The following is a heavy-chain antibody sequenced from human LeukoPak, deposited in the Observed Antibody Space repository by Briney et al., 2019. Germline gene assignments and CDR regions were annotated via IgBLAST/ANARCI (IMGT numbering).Heavy chain of an antibody. CDR1: GFTFDDYA. D-gene: IGHD3-3*01. V-gene: IGHV3-9*01. CDR2: ISWNSGSI. Sequence: GGSLRLSCAASGFTFDDYAMHWVRQAPGKGLEWVSGISWNSGSIAYADSVKGRFTISRDNTMNSLYLQMSSLRAEDTAVYYCATDRGWRTSGYYLYYFEYWGQGTLVTYSS. J-gene: IGHJ4*02. CDR3: ATDRGWRTSGYYLYYFEY.